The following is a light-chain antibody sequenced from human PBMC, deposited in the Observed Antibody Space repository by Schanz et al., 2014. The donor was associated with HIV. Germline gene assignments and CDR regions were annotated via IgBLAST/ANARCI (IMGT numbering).Light chain of an antibody. CDR3: ATWDDSLDGWV. CDR2: ANS. V-gene: IGLV1-40*01. J-gene: IGLJ3*02. CDR1: SSNIGSVYD. Sequence: QSVLTQPPSVSGAPGQTVTISCTGSSSNIGSVYDVHWYQQLPGTAPKHLIFANSDRPSGVPDRFSGSKSGTSASLAISGLQSEDEADFYCATWDDSLDGWVFGGGTKLTVL.